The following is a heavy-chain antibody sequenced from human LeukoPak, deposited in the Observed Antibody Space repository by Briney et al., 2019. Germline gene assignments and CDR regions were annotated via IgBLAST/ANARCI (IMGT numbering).Heavy chain of an antibody. V-gene: IGHV3-66*02. CDR2: IYSGGST. J-gene: IGHJ4*02. CDR1: GFTVSSNY. CDR3: ARARGYSSGPFDY. D-gene: IGHD6-19*01. Sequence: GGSLRLSCAASGFTVSSNYMSWVRQAPGKGLEWVSVIYSGGSTYYADSVKGRFTIPRDNSKNTLYLQMNSLRAEDTAVYYCARARGYSSGPFDYWGQGTLVTVSS.